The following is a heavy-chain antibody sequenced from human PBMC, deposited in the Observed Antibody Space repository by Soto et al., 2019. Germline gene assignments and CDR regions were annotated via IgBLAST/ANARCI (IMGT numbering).Heavy chain of an antibody. J-gene: IGHJ4*02. CDR3: ARGAAGYSSSYLDS. CDR2: ISAYNGNT. CDR1: GYTFSSYG. V-gene: IGHV1-18*01. D-gene: IGHD6-13*01. Sequence: QVQLVQSGAEVKKPGASVKVSCKASGYTFSSYGISWVRQAPGQGLEWMGWISAYNGNTNYAQRLQGRVTMTTDTYTSVAYMELRSLRSDDTAVYYCARGAAGYSSSYLDSWGQGTLVTVSS.